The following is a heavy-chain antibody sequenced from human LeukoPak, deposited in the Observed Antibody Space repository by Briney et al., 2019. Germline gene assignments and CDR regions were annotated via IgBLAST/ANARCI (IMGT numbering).Heavy chain of an antibody. D-gene: IGHD4-11*01. V-gene: IGHV4-59*01. Sequence: SETLSLTCTVSGGSISSYYWSWIRQPPGKGLEWIGYIYYSGSTNYNPSLKGRVTISVDTSKNQFSLKLSSVTAADTAVYYCARVSMTTVMGGWFDPWGQGTLVTVSS. CDR2: IYYSGST. J-gene: IGHJ5*02. CDR1: GGSISSYY. CDR3: ARVSMTTVMGGWFDP.